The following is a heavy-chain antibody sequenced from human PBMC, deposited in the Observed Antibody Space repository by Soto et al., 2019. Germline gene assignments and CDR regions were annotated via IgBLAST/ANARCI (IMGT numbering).Heavy chain of an antibody. CDR2: INPNSGGT. CDR1: GYTFTGYY. CDR3: ARAPLRYFDWSAMDY. Sequence: QVQLVQSGAEVKKPGASVKVSCKASGYTFTGYYMHWVRQAPGQGLEWMGWINPNSGGTNYAQKFQGWVTMTRDTSISTAYMELSRLRSDDTAVYYCARAPLRYFDWSAMDYWGQGTLVTVSS. V-gene: IGHV1-2*04. J-gene: IGHJ4*02. D-gene: IGHD3-9*01.